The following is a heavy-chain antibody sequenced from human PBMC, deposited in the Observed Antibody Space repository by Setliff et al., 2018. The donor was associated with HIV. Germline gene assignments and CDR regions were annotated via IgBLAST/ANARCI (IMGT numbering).Heavy chain of an antibody. V-gene: IGHV1-2*02. D-gene: IGHD4-17*01. CDR1: GYTFSDHY. CDR2: INPRSGGT. CDR3: ARDDFTVSTKGDY. J-gene: IGHJ4*02. Sequence: ASVKVSCKPSGYTFSDHYIHWVRQAPGQGLEWMGWINPRSGGTKYVQKFQGRVTMTRDTSIKTAYMEMSRLRSDDTAVYYCARDDFTVSTKGDYWGQGTLVTVSS.